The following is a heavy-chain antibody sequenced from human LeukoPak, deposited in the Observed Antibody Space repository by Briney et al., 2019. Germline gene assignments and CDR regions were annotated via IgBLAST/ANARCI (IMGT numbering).Heavy chain of an antibody. V-gene: IGHV2-5*02. Sequence: SGPTLVNPTQTLTLTCSLSGVSLRTSGVGVGWIRQPPGKALEWLALLYWDDDSRYSPSLKSRLTIAKDTSKNQVVLTMTNMDSVDTGTYYCAHSQVYSYGSFHDAYDIWGLGTLVTVSS. CDR2: LYWDDDS. D-gene: IGHD5-18*01. CDR1: GVSLRTSGVG. CDR3: AHSQVYSYGSFHDAYDI. J-gene: IGHJ3*02.